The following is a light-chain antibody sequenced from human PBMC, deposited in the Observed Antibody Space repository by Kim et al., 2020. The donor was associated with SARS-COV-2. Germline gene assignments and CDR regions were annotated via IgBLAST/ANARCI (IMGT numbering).Light chain of an antibody. J-gene: IGLJ2*01. CDR2: QHD. Sequence: SVSPGQTARRTCSGDKLGDQYAFWYQQKPGQSPVLVMFQHDKRPSGISQRFSGSNSGNTAILTISGTRTIDEADYYCQAWDSSAAVFVGGTQLTVL. V-gene: IGLV3-1*01. CDR1: KLGDQY. CDR3: QAWDSSAAV.